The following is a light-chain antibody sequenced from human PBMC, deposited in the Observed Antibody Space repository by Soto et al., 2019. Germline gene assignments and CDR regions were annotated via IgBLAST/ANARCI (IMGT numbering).Light chain of an antibody. CDR2: EVS. J-gene: IGLJ1*01. Sequence: QSALTQPPSAPGSPGQSVTISCTGTSSDVGGYNYVSWYQQHPGKAPKLMIYEVSKRPSGVPDRFSGSKSGNTASLTVSGLQAEDEADYYCSSSAGSNNFGVFGTGT. CDR3: SSSAGSNNFGV. CDR1: SSDVGGYNY. V-gene: IGLV2-8*01.